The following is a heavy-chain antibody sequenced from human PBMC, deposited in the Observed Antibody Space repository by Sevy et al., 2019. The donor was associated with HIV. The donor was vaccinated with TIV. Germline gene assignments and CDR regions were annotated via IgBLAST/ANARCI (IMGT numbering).Heavy chain of an antibody. CDR1: GGSINSGDYY. CDR2: IFYSGST. J-gene: IGHJ4*02. CDR3: ARQRASSGYFYFDS. D-gene: IGHD3-22*01. V-gene: IGHV4-30-4*01. Sequence: SETLSLTCTVSGGSINSGDYYWSWIRQPPGKGLEWIGYIFYSGSTYFNPSLKSQVTISLDTSKSQLSLRLSSVTAADTAVFYCARQRASSGYFYFDSWGQGTLVTVSS.